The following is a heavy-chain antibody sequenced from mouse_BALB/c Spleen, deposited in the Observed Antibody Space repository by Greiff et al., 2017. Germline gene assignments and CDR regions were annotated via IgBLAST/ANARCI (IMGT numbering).Heavy chain of an antibody. Sequence: EVKLVESGGGLVKPGGSLKLSCAASGFTFSDYYMYLVRQTPEKRLEWVATISDGGSYTYYPDSVKGRFTISRDNAKNNLYLQMSSLKSEDTAMYYCARDCDYDPSYYAMDYWGQGTSVTVSS. V-gene: IGHV5-4*02. D-gene: IGHD2-4*01. CDR1: GFTFSDYY. CDR3: ARDCDYDPSYYAMDY. J-gene: IGHJ4*01. CDR2: ISDGGSYT.